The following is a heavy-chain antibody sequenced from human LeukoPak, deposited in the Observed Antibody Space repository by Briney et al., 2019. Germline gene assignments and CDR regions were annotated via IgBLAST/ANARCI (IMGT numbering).Heavy chain of an antibody. J-gene: IGHJ4*02. Sequence: SETLSLTCTVSGYSISSGYYWGWIRQPPGKGLEWIGSIYHSGSTYYIPSLKSRVTISVDTSKNQFSLKLSPVTAADTAVYYCARSRRWFGELLAGYFDYWGQGTLVTVSS. CDR2: IYHSGST. D-gene: IGHD3-10*01. V-gene: IGHV4-38-2*02. CDR3: ARSRRWFGELLAGYFDY. CDR1: GYSISSGYY.